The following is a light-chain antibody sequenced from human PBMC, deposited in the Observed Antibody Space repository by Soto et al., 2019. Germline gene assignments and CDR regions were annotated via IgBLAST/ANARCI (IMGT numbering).Light chain of an antibody. V-gene: IGKV3-11*01. CDR2: DTS. CDR3: QQRSNWPRT. Sequence: EIVLTQSPATLSLSPGERATLSCRASQSVNSYLAWYQQKPGQAPRLLIYDTSNRATGVPTRFSGSGSGTDFTLTISSLEPEDLAVYYCQQRSNWPRTFGQGTKVDIK. J-gene: IGKJ1*01. CDR1: QSVNSY.